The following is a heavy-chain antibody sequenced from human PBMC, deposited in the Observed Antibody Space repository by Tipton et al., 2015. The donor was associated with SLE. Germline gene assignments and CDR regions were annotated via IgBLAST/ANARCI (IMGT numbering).Heavy chain of an antibody. V-gene: IGHV3-74*01. D-gene: IGHD2/OR15-2a*01. Sequence: SLRLSCVASGFTFTGTWMHWVRQAPGKGLMWVSRINGDGRDTTYADSVRGRFTISRDNAKNTLHLQLNSLRVEDTAVYYCARAGPGGYFRGIEQSFNSWGQGTLVTVPS. J-gene: IGHJ4*02. CDR1: GFTFTGTW. CDR2: INGDGRDT. CDR3: ARAGPGGYFRGIEQSFNS.